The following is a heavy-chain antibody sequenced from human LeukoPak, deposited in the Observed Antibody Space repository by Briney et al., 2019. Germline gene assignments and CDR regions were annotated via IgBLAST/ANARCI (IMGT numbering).Heavy chain of an antibody. CDR3: ERRGRQIDTVTTRRYYYMDV. J-gene: IGHJ6*03. Sequence: PSETLSLTCSVSGGSISSSNYYWSWIRQPPGKGLEWIGEINHSGSTNYNPSLKSRVTISVDTSKNQYALKLISVTAADTAVYYCERRGRQIDTVTTRRYYYMDVWGKGTTVTISS. V-gene: IGHV4-39*06. D-gene: IGHD4-17*01. CDR1: GGSISSSNYY. CDR2: INHSGST.